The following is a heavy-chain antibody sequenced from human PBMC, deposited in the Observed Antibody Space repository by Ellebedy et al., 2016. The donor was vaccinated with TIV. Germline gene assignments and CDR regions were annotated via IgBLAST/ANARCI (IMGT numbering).Heavy chain of an antibody. V-gene: IGHV3-11*01. CDR1: GFTFSGYY. CDR3: ARLGVIAAAGASDY. D-gene: IGHD6-13*01. J-gene: IGHJ4*02. CDR2: IRYSGDLM. Sequence: PGGSLRLSCAASGFTFSGYYMSWFRPAPGKGPEWVSYIRYSGDLMYYADSVKGRFTTSRDNAGNSLYLQMNSLRAEDTAVYYCARLGVIAAAGASDYWGQGTLVIVSS.